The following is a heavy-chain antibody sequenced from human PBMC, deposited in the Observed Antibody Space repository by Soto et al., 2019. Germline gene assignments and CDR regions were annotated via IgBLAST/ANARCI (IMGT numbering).Heavy chain of an antibody. J-gene: IGHJ3*02. CDR2: IYDSGIT. CDR3: AREVGATYDAFDM. V-gene: IGHV4-59*13. CDR1: GGSIRSYY. Sequence: SETLSLTCTVSGGSIRSYYWSWIRQPPGKGLEWSGYIYDSGITNYNPTLKSRVTISVDTSKSQFSLKLSSVTAADTAMYYCAREVGATYDAFDMWGQGTMVTVSS. D-gene: IGHD1-26*01.